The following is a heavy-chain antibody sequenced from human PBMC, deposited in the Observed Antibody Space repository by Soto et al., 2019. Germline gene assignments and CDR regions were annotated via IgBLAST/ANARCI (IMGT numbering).Heavy chain of an antibody. J-gene: IGHJ6*02. D-gene: IGHD2-15*01. CDR1: GFTFSGSA. CDR2: IRSKANSYAT. Sequence: EVQLVESGGGLVQPGGSLKLSCAASGFTFSGSAMHWVRQASGKGLEWVGRIRSKANSYATAYAASVKGRFTISRDDSKNTAYLQMNSLKTEDTAVYYCTRHADIVVPPNGMDVWGQGTTVTVSS. V-gene: IGHV3-73*02. CDR3: TRHADIVVPPNGMDV.